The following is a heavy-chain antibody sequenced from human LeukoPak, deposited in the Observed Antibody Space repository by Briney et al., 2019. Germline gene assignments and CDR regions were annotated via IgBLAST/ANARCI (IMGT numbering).Heavy chain of an antibody. V-gene: IGHV3-33*01. CDR3: ARDRDYDFWSGYYSNYYYGMDV. Sequence: IWXDGSNXXYADSVKGRFTISRDNSKNTLYLQMNSLRAEDTAVYYCARDRDYDFWSGYYSNYYYGMDVWGQGATVTVSS. D-gene: IGHD3-3*01. J-gene: IGHJ6*02. CDR2: IWXDGSNX.